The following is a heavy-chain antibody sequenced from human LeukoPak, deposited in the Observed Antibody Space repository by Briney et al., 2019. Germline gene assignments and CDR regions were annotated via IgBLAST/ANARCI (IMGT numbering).Heavy chain of an antibody. Sequence: SQTLSLTCAVYNGSFSGYSWNWIRQSPGKGLEWIGEINHSGSTNSNPCLKSRVTMSVDTSKNQFSLKLSSVTAADSAVYYCARREWLRSYWYFDLWGRGTLVTVSS. J-gene: IGHJ2*01. V-gene: IGHV4-34*01. CDR2: INHSGST. CDR1: NGSFSGYS. CDR3: ARREWLRSYWYFDL. D-gene: IGHD5-12*01.